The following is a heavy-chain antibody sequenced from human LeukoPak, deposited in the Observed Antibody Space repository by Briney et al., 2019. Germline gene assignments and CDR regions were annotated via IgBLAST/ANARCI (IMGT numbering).Heavy chain of an antibody. CDR2: ISGSGDTT. CDR3: AKTDKHDYSNYGGVFDY. CDR1: GVSFSTYA. J-gene: IGHJ4*02. Sequence: GGSLRLSCAASGVSFSTYAMSWVRQAPGKGLEWVSGISGSGDTTYFADSVKGRFTISRDNSKNTLYLQMNSLRAEDTAVYYCAKTDKHDYSNYGGVFDYWGQGTLVTVSS. D-gene: IGHD4-11*01. V-gene: IGHV3-23*01.